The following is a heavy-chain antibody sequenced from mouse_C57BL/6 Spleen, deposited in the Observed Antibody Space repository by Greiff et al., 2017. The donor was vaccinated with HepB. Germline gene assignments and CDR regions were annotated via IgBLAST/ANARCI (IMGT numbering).Heavy chain of an antibody. CDR3: ARHDGTSRNCDY. Sequence: EVHLVESGGDLVKPGGSLKLSCAASGFTFSSYGMSWVRQTPDKRLEWVATISSGGSYTYYPDSVKGRFTISRDNAKNTLYLQMSSLKSEDTAMYYWARHDGTSRNCDYWGQGTTLTVSS. V-gene: IGHV5-6*01. CDR1: GFTFSSYG. CDR2: ISSGGSYT. J-gene: IGHJ2*01. D-gene: IGHD3-3*01.